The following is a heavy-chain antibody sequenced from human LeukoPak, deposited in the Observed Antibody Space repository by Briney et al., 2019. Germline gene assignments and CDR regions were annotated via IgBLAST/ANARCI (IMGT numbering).Heavy chain of an antibody. V-gene: IGHV4-39*01. Sequence: PSETLSLTRTVSAGSISSSSNYWGWIRHPPGTGLEWIGSMFYSRIPYYTPSLKTRVSISVDTSKNQFSLNLISVTAADTAVYYCAGTTVTPTGYYYYYMDVWGKGTTVTVSS. J-gene: IGHJ6*03. D-gene: IGHD4-17*01. CDR3: AGTTVTPTGYYYYYMDV. CDR2: MFYSRIP. CDR1: AGSISSSSNY.